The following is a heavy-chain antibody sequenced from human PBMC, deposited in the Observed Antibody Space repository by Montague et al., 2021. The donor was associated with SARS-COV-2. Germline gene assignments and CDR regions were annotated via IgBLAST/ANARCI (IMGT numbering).Heavy chain of an antibody. CDR3: ARNTPSVAFDY. J-gene: IGHJ4*02. CDR2: XXWXXXK. Sequence: PALVKPTQTLTLTCTFPEFSLSTSGMCVSWIRQPPGKALEWLAXXXWXXXKYXSTSLKTRLTISKDTSKNQVVLTMTNMDPVDTATYYCARNTPSVAFDYWGQGTLVTVSS. CDR1: EFSLSTSGMC. D-gene: IGHD6-19*01. V-gene: IGHV2-70*01.